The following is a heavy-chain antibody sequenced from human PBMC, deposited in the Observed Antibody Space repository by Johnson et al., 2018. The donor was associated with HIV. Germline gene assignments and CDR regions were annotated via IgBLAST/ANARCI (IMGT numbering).Heavy chain of an antibody. J-gene: IGHJ3*02. D-gene: IGHD1-1*01. CDR3: TTEYNWNDKGVAFDS. Sequence: QVQLVESGGGVVQPGGSLRLSCAVSGFTFRSYGMHWVRQAPGKGLEWVAFIRYDGSNKYYADSVKGRFTISRDNSKNTLFLQMNSLKTDDTAVYYCTTEYNWNDKGVAFDSWGQGTMVTVSS. V-gene: IGHV3-30*02. CDR1: GFTFRSYG. CDR2: IRYDGSNK.